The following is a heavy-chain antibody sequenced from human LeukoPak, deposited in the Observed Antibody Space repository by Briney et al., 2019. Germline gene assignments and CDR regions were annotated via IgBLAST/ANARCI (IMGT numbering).Heavy chain of an antibody. J-gene: IGHJ4*02. Sequence: GGSLRLSCAASGFTFSTDVMSWVRQAPGKGLECVSAISGSGGNTYYADSVKGRFTISRDNAKNSLYLQMNSLRAEDTALYYCVGSSGYFAPGYWGQGTLVTVSS. CDR3: VGSSGYFAPGY. CDR1: GFTFSTDV. D-gene: IGHD3-22*01. V-gene: IGHV3-23*01. CDR2: ISGSGGNT.